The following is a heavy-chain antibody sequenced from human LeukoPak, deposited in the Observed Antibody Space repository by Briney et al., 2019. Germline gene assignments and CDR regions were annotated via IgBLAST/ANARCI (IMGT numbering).Heavy chain of an antibody. D-gene: IGHD6-6*01. Sequence: GGSLRLSCAASGFTFSYHWMTWVRQAPGKGLEWVANIKNDGAVKNYVDSVKGRFTTSRDNAKNSLYLQMNSLRAEDTAVYYCARDKGVLSSTDYWGQGTLVTVSS. CDR2: IKNDGAVK. J-gene: IGHJ4*02. CDR3: ARDKGVLSSTDY. V-gene: IGHV3-7*01. CDR1: GFTFSYHW.